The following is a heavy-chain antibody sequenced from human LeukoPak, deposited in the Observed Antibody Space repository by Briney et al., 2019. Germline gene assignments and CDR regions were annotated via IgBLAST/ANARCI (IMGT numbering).Heavy chain of an antibody. V-gene: IGHV1-2*02. CDR3: ARVQRGPEKTHRFSSAFDI. CDR1: GYTFTGYY. J-gene: IGHJ3*02. Sequence: GASVKVSCKASGYTFTGYYMHWVRQAPGQGLEWMGWINPNSGGTNYAQKFQGRVTMTRDTSISTAYMELSRLRSDDTAVSYCARVQRGPEKTHRFSSAFDIWGQGTMVTVSS. CDR2: INPNSGGT. D-gene: IGHD1-14*01.